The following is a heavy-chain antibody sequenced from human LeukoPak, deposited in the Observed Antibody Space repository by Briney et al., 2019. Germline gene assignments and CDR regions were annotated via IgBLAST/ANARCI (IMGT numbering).Heavy chain of an antibody. V-gene: IGHV3-53*01. CDR3: ARDRGSGWPYYNYYGMDV. Sequence: QSGGSLRLSCAASGFTVNNNYMSWVRQAPGKGLEWVSVIYSGGSTYYADSVKGRFTISRDSSKNTLYLQMNSLRAEDTAVYYCARDRGSGWPYYNYYGMDVWGQGTTVTVSS. D-gene: IGHD6-19*01. J-gene: IGHJ6*02. CDR2: IYSGGST. CDR1: GFTVNNNY.